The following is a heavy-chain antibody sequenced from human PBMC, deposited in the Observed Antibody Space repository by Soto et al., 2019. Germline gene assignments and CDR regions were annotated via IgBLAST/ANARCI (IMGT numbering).Heavy chain of an antibody. V-gene: IGHV1-46*01. CDR2: INPSGGST. CDR3: ARDIETRITIFGVVPNYGMDV. Sequence: ASVKVSCKASGYTFTSYYMHWVRQAPGQGXEWMGIINPSGGSTSYAQKFQGRVTMTRDTSTSTVCMELNSLRSEDTAVYYCARDIETRITIFGVVPNYGMDVWGQGTTVTVSS. CDR1: GYTFTSYY. D-gene: IGHD3-3*01. J-gene: IGHJ6*02.